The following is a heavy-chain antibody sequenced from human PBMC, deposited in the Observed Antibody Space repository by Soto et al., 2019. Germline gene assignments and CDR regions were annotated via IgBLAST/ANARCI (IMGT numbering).Heavy chain of an antibody. CDR2: IKEDGSEK. CDR1: GFTFSVHW. Sequence: VGSLRLSCAASGFTFSVHWMSWVRQAPGKGLEWVARIKEDGSEKQYVDSVKGRFTISRDNAENSLYLQMNYVRAEDTAVYYCMTDFQAFWGQGTLVTVSS. J-gene: IGHJ4*02. V-gene: IGHV3-7*01. CDR3: MTDFQAF.